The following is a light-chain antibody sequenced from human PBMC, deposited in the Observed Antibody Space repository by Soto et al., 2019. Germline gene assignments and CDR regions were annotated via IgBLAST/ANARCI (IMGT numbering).Light chain of an antibody. J-gene: IGLJ2*01. CDR2: EVS. CDR3: SSYTSSSTSVV. V-gene: IGLV2-18*02. Sequence: QSVLTQPPSVSGSPGQSVTISCTGTSSDVGSYNRVSWYQQPPGTAPKLMIYEVSNRPSGVPDPFSGSKSGNTASLTISGLQAEDEADYYCSSYTSSSTSVVFGGGTKLTVL. CDR1: SSDVGSYNR.